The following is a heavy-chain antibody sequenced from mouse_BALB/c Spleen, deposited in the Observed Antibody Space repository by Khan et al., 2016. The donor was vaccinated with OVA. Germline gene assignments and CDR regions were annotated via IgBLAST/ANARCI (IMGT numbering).Heavy chain of an antibody. V-gene: IGHV2-6-4*01. CDR1: GFSLSRYN. D-gene: IGHD2-14*01. J-gene: IGHJ4*01. Sequence: QVQLQQSGPGLVAPSQSLSITCTVSGFSLSRYNIHWVRQPPEKGLEWLGMIWGGGGTDYNSTLKSRLSISKDNSKSHVFLKMNSLQTDDTDMYYWARAYYRYDGYYAMDYWGQGTSVTVSS. CDR3: ARAYYRYDGYYAMDY. CDR2: IWGGGGT.